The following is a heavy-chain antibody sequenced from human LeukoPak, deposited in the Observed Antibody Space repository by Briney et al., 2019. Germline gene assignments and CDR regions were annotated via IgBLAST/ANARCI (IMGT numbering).Heavy chain of an antibody. CDR2: ISSSNYI. J-gene: IGHJ4*02. CDR1: GITGYS. V-gene: IGHV3-21*01. Sequence: PGGSLRLSCAASGITGYSMHWVRQAPGKGLEWVCSISSSNYIYCAGSVKGRFTISRDNAKNSLFLQVSSLRAEDTAVYYCTTSDINYRPFDNWGQGTLVTVSS. CDR3: TTSDINYRPFDN. D-gene: IGHD4-11*01.